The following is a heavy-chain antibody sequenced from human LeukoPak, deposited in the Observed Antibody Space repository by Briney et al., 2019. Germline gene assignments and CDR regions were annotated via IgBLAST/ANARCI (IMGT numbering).Heavy chain of an antibody. CDR2: ISSSSSYI. V-gene: IGHV3-21*01. J-gene: IGHJ1*01. CDR3: ARGPTRGVITSAEYFQH. CDR1: GFTFSSYS. Sequence: PGGSLRLSCAASGFTFSSYSMNWVRQAPGKGLEWVSSISSSSSYIYYADSVKGRFTISRDNAKNSLYLQMNSLRAEDTAVYYCARGPTRGVITSAEYFQHWGQGTLVTVSS. D-gene: IGHD4-23*01.